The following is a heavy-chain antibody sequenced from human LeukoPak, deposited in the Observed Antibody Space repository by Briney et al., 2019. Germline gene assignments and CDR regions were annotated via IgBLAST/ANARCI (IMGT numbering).Heavy chain of an antibody. CDR2: IYPGDSAT. J-gene: IGHJ6*02. CDR1: GYSFTSYW. CDR3: ARSQYYYDSGSLYYYYGMDG. Sequence: GASLQISCKGSGYSFTSYWIAWVRQMPGKGLEWMGIIYPGDSATRYSPSFQGQVTISADKSISTAYLQWSSLKASGTAMYYCARSQYYYDSGSLYYYYGMDGWGQGTTVTVSS. V-gene: IGHV5-51*01. D-gene: IGHD3-10*01.